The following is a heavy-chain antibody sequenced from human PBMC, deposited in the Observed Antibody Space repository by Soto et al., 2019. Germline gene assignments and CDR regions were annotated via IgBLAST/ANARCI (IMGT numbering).Heavy chain of an antibody. CDR1: GGSISSGDYY. D-gene: IGHD5-12*01. CDR2: IYYSGST. J-gene: IGHJ5*02. CDR3: ARYSGYEGLRFDP. V-gene: IGHV4-30-4*01. Sequence: PSETLSLTCTVSGGSISSGDYYWSWIRQPPGKGLEWIGYIYYSGSTYYNPSLKSRVTISVDTSKNQFSLKLSSVTAADTAVYYCARYSGYEGLRFDPWGQGTLVTVS.